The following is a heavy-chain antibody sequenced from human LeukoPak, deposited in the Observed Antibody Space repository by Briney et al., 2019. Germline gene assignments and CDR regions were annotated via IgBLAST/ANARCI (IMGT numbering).Heavy chain of an antibody. J-gene: IGHJ3*02. CDR1: GISISDGRYY. CDR2: KYYSGSA. Sequence: PSETLSLTCNVSGISISDGRYYWAWIRQRPGRGLEWIGYKYYSGSAKYNPSLKSRLTISIDTPENQFSLHLSSVTAADTAMYYCATPYGSSLSCLDVFNIWGQGRMVTVSS. D-gene: IGHD2-2*01. CDR3: ATPYGSSLSCLDVFNI. V-gene: IGHV4-31*03.